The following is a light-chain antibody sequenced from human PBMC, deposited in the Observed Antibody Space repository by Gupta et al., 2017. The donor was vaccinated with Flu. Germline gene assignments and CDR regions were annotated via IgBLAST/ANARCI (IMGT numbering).Light chain of an antibody. CDR2: NAY. Sequence: TLCVPRAAAVTFSCSASQSISNNLAWYQQKPGQPPRLLIYNAYTRATDIPARFSGGGSGTDFTLTIDSRRSEDFAVYYCQHYRDRPPWTFGRGTKVDIK. J-gene: IGKJ1*01. V-gene: IGKV3-15*01. CDR1: QSISNN. CDR3: QHYRDRPPWT.